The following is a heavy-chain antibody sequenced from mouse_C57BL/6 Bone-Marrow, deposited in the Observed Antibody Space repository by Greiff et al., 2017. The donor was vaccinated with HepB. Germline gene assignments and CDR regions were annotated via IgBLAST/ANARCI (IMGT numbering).Heavy chain of an antibody. V-gene: IGHV5-12*01. D-gene: IGHD1-1*01. CDR2: ISNGGGST. Sequence: EVKVVESGGGLVQPGGSLKLSCAASGFTFSDYYMYWVRQTPEKRLEWVAYISNGGGSTYYPDTVKGRFTISRDNAKNTLYLQMSRLKSEDTAMYYCARHYYGSSYDDWYFDVWGTGTTVTVSS. J-gene: IGHJ1*03. CDR1: GFTFSDYY. CDR3: ARHYYGSSYDDWYFDV.